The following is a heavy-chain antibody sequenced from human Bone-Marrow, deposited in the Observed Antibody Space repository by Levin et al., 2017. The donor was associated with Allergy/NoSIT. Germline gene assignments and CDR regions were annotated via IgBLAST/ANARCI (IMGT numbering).Heavy chain of an antibody. V-gene: IGHV3-30*18. D-gene: IGHD1-26*01. J-gene: IGHJ6*01. Sequence: PGGSLRLSCAASGFSFDSYAIHWVRQAPGKGLEWVAVISYDGTIKYYIDSVKGRFTISRDNSKNTVYLQMNSLRAEDTAVFYCAKDWSGSANFYNGMDVWGQGTTVTVSS. CDR3: AKDWSGSANFYNGMDV. CDR2: ISYDGTIK. CDR1: GFSFDSYA.